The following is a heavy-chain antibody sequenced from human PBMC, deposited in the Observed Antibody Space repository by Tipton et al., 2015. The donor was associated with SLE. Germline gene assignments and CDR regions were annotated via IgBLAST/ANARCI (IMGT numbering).Heavy chain of an antibody. D-gene: IGHD2-2*02. CDR2: IYYSGST. CDR3: ARARHCSSTSCYRWFDP. Sequence: TLSLTCTVSGGSISSYYWSWIRQPPGKGLEWIGYIYYSGSTNYNPSLKSRVTISVDTSKNQFSLKLSSVTAADTAVYYCARARHCSSTSCYRWFDPWVQGTLVSVSS. J-gene: IGHJ5*02. V-gene: IGHV4-59*01. CDR1: GGSISSYY.